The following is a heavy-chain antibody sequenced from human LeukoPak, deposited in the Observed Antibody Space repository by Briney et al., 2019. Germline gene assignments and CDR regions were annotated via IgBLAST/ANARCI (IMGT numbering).Heavy chain of an antibody. CDR2: ISSSGNSI. Sequence: GGSLRLSCTASGFTFSDYYMNWIRQAPGKGLEWVSYISSSGNSIYYADSVKGRFTISRDNAKKSLYLQMNSLRAEDTAVYYCARDPSYSSSWLDYWGQGTLVTVSS. V-gene: IGHV3-11*04. CDR3: ARDPSYSSSWLDY. D-gene: IGHD6-13*01. CDR1: GFTFSDYY. J-gene: IGHJ4*02.